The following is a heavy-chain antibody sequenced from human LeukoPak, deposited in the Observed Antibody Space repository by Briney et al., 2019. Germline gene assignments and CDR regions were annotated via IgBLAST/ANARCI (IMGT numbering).Heavy chain of an antibody. CDR2: IHNTGST. Sequence: SETPSLTCTVSGGSISSYYWSWIRQPPGKGLEWIGYIHNTGSTNYNPSLKGRVTISVDTSKNQFSLKLSSVTTADTAVYHCSSGSGYRIENWGQGTLVTVSS. CDR3: SSGSGYRIEN. V-gene: IGHV4-59*01. J-gene: IGHJ4*02. CDR1: GGSISSYY. D-gene: IGHD6-13*01.